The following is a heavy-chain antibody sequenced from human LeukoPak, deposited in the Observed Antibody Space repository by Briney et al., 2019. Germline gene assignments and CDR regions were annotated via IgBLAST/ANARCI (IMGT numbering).Heavy chain of an antibody. Sequence: GGSLRLSCATSGFTFKSYAMNWVRQSPGKGLEWVSSISGDSTDIYYADSLMGRSTISRDNAKNSLYLQINSLRAEDTAIHYCARRGYSDSSGYDYWGQGTLVTVSS. CDR3: ARRGYSDSSGYDY. CDR2: ISGDSTDI. D-gene: IGHD3-22*01. CDR1: GFTFKSYA. V-gene: IGHV3-21*01. J-gene: IGHJ4*02.